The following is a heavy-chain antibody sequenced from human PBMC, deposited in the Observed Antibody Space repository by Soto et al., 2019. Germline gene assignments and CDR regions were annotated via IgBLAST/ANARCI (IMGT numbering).Heavy chain of an antibody. CDR3: ARGKGMEENYYYYGMDV. J-gene: IGHJ6*02. V-gene: IGHV1-69*13. D-gene: IGHD1-1*01. CDR2: IIPIFGTA. Sequence: SVQVSCKASGFTFTAHHIHWVRQAPGQGLEWMGGIIPIFGTANYAQKFQGRVTITADESTSTAYMELSSLRSEDTAVYYCARGKGMEENYYYYGMDVWCQGPTVTVAS. CDR1: GFTFTAHH.